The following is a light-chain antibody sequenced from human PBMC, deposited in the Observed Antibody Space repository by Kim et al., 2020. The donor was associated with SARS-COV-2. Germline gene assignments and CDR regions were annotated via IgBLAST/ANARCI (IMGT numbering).Light chain of an antibody. CDR3: QAWHTSTWV. J-gene: IGLJ2*01. CDR1: ELGANL. V-gene: IGLV3-1*01. Sequence: LSPGQTATITCSGDELGANLVGWYQQKPGQSPVQVISQDTKRPSGIPERFSGSNSGNTATLTITGTQPMDEADYYCQAWHTSTWVFGGGTQLTVL. CDR2: QDT.